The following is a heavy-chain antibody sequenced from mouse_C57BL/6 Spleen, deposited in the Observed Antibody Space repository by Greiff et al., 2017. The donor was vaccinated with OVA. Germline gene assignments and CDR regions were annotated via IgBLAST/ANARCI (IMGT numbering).Heavy chain of an antibody. D-gene: IGHD2-4*01. V-gene: IGHV1-55*01. CDR1: GYTFTSYW. CDR2: IYPGSGST. CDR3: AFDYDGLYAMDY. Sequence: QVQLQQPGAELVKPGASVKMSCKASGYTFTSYWITWVKQRPGQGLVWIGDIYPGSGSTNYNEKFKSKATLTVDTSSSTAYMQLSSLTSEDSAVYYCAFDYDGLYAMDYWGQGTSVTVSS. J-gene: IGHJ4*01.